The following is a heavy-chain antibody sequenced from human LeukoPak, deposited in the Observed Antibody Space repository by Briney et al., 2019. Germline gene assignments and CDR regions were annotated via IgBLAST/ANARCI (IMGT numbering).Heavy chain of an antibody. CDR1: GFTFGTSA. V-gene: IGHV3-23*01. D-gene: IGHD6-13*01. CDR3: AKGSLGSWYYFDY. J-gene: IGHJ4*02. CDR2: FGRSGSDT. Sequence: PGGSLRRSCAASGFTFGTSAMSWVRQAPGKGPEWVSTFGRSGSDTYYSDSVKGRFTIFRDNSKNTLYLQMNSLRDEDTAVYYCAKGSLGSWYYFDYWGQGTLVTVSS.